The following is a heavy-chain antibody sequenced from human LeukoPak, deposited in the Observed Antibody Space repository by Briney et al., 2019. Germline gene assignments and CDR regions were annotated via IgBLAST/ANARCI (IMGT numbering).Heavy chain of an antibody. V-gene: IGHV3-7*01. CDR2: IKQDGSEK. CDR1: GFTFSSYW. D-gene: IGHD3-10*02. J-gene: IGHJ4*02. Sequence: GGSLRLSCAVSGFTFSSYWMSWVRQAPGKGLEWVANIKQDGSEKYYVDSVKGRFTISRDNAKNSLYLQMNSLRAEDTAVYYCARDTVLFGEFYDYWGQGTLVTVSS. CDR3: ARDTVLFGEFYDY.